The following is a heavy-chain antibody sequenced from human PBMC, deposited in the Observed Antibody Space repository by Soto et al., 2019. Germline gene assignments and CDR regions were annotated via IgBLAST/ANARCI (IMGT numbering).Heavy chain of an antibody. V-gene: IGHV3-21*01. D-gene: IGHD5-18*01. CDR2: ISSSSSYI. CDR3: SRDQPGYSYGYGLGY. CDR1: GFTFSSYS. J-gene: IGHJ4*02. Sequence: GGSLRLSCAASGFTFSSYSMNWVRQAPGKGLEWVSSISSSSSYIYYADSVKGRFTISRDNAKNSLYLQMNSLRAEDTAVYYCSRDQPGYSYGYGLGYWGQRTLVTLSS.